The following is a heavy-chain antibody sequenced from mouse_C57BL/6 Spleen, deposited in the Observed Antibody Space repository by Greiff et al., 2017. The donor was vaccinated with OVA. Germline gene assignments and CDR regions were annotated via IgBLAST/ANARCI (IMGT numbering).Heavy chain of an antibody. V-gene: IGHV14-1*01. CDR3: TTSYYYGSSYKDD. J-gene: IGHJ2*01. Sequence: VQLQQSGAELVRPGASVKLSCTASGFNIKDYYMHWVKQRPEQGLEWIGRIDPEDGDTEYAPKFQGKATMTADTSSNTAYLQLSSLTAEDTAVYYCTTSYYYGSSYKDDWGQGTTLTVSS. CDR2: IDPEDGDT. D-gene: IGHD1-1*01. CDR1: GFNIKDYY.